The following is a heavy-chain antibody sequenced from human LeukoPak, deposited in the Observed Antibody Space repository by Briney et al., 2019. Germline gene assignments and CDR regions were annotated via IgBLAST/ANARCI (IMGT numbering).Heavy chain of an antibody. J-gene: IGHJ4*02. CDR3: ARIVGIASRGYFDY. V-gene: IGHV1-69*13. D-gene: IGHD3-10*01. CDR1: GGTLSRYA. Sequence: SVKVSCKASGGTLSRYAISWVRQAPGQGPEWMGGIIPIFGTTNYAQKFQGRVTITADEPTSTAYMELSSLRSEDTAVYYCARIVGIASRGYFDYWGQGTLVTVSS. CDR2: IIPIFGTT.